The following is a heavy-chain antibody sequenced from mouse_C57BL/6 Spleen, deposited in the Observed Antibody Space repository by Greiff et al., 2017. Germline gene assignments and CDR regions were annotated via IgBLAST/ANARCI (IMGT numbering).Heavy chain of an antibody. CDR1: GFTFSDYY. J-gene: IGHJ1*03. CDR3: ARLWLLPYWYFDV. CDR2: INYDGSST. D-gene: IGHD2-3*01. V-gene: IGHV5-16*01. Sequence: EVMLVESEGGLVQPGSSMKLSCTASGFTFSDYYMAWVRQVPEKGLEWVANINYDGSSTYYLDSLKSRFIISRDNAKNILYLQMSSLKSEDTATYYCARLWLLPYWYFDVWGTGTTVTVAS.